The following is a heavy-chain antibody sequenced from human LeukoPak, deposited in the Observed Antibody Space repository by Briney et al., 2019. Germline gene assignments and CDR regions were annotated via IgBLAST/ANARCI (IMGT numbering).Heavy chain of an antibody. J-gene: IGHJ6*02. Sequence: GGSLRLSCAASGFTFSSYSMNWVRQAPGKGLEWVSYIGSNISTIYYADSVKGRFTISRDNAKNSLYLQMNSLRAEDTALYYCAKDISASGNYGMDVWGQGTTVTVSS. CDR1: GFTFSSYS. D-gene: IGHD3-10*01. V-gene: IGHV3-48*04. CDR3: AKDISASGNYGMDV. CDR2: IGSNISTI.